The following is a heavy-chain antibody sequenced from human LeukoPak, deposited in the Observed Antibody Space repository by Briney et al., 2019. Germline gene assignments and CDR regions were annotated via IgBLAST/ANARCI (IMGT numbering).Heavy chain of an antibody. CDR2: ISGSGGST. V-gene: IGHV3-23*01. D-gene: IGHD3-16*02. Sequence: GGSLRLSCAASGFTFSSYAMSWARQAPGKGLEWVSAISGSGGSTYYADSVKGRFTISRDNSKNTLYLQMNSLGAEDTAVYYCAKDWLAFGGVIAPDYWGQGTLVTVSS. CDR1: GFTFSSYA. J-gene: IGHJ4*02. CDR3: AKDWLAFGGVIAPDY.